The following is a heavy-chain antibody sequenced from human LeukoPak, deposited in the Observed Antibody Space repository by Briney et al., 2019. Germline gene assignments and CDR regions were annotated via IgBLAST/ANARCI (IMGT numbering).Heavy chain of an antibody. CDR3: ARDSPAYCSGGSCFSGGMDV. Sequence: PGGSLRHSCAASGFTFSSYAMHWVRQAPGKGLEWVAVISYDGSNKYYADSVKGRFTISRDNSKNTLYLQMNSLRAEDTAVYYCARDSPAYCSGGSCFSGGMDVWGQGTTVTVSS. J-gene: IGHJ6*02. D-gene: IGHD2-15*01. CDR2: ISYDGSNK. V-gene: IGHV3-30-3*01. CDR1: GFTFSSYA.